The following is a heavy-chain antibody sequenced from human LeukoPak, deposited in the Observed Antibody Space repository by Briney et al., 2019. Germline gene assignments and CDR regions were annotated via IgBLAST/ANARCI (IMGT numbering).Heavy chain of an antibody. V-gene: IGHV3-30*18. D-gene: IGHD3-22*01. CDR2: ISYGGINK. J-gene: IGHJ4*02. Sequence: PGGSLRLSCVASGFNFSRYGMNWVRQAPGKGLQWVAVISYGGINKYYADPVKGRFTISRDNSKNTLYLQMNSLKVEDTAVYYCANGYYDSGGYQTTQFWGQGTMVTVSS. CDR3: ANGYYDSGGYQTTQF. CDR1: GFNFSRYG.